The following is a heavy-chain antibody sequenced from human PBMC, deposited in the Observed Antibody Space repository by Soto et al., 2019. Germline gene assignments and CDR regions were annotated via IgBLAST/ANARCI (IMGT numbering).Heavy chain of an antibody. CDR1: GYSFTSYW. Sequence: GESLKISCKGSGYSFTSYWIGWVRQMPGKGLEWMGIIYPGDSDTRYSPSFQGQVTISADKSISTAYLQWSSLKASDTAMYYCARLVRIAARVYYYYGMDVWGQGTTVTVSS. CDR2: IYPGDSDT. CDR3: ARLVRIAARVYYYYGMDV. J-gene: IGHJ6*02. V-gene: IGHV5-51*01. D-gene: IGHD6-6*01.